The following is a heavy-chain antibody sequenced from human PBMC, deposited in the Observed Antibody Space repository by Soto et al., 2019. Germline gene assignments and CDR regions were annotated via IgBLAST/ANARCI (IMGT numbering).Heavy chain of an antibody. CDR2: MNPKSGNT. CDR1: GYTFTSYD. V-gene: IGHV1-8*01. J-gene: IGHJ5*02. CDR3: PRGLEWSRSLDP. D-gene: IGHD3-3*01. Sequence: QVQLVQSGAEVKKPGASVKVSCKASGYTFTSYDINWVRQATGQGLEWMGWMNPKSGNTGYTQKFQGRVTMTRNTSLSTAYMELTRLRSEDTAVYYSPRGLEWSRSLDPWGQGTLVTVSS.